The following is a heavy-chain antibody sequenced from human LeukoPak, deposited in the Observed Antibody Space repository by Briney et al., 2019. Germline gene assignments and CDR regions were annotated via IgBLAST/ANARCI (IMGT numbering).Heavy chain of an antibody. CDR3: AKSLYYYDSSGPGDY. V-gene: IGHV3-30-3*02. J-gene: IGHJ4*02. CDR1: GFTFSSYA. CDR2: ISYDGSNK. Sequence: PGGSLRLSCAASGFTFSSYAMHWVRQAPGKGLEWVAVISYDGSNKYYADSVKGRFTISRDNSKNTLYLQMNSLRAEDTAVYYCAKSLYYYDSSGPGDYWGQGTLVTVSS. D-gene: IGHD3-22*01.